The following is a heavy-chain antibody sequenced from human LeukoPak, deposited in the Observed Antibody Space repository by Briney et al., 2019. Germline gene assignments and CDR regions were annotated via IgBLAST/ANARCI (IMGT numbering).Heavy chain of an antibody. D-gene: IGHD3-10*01. CDR1: GFTFSRFG. Sequence: PGRSVTLSCAASGFTFSRFGMHWVRQAPGKGLEWVAVMSYGGSNKYYADSVKGRFTISRDNSKNTLYLQMNSLRAEDMAVYYCARDQGRSFDYCGQGALVTVSS. J-gene: IGHJ4*02. V-gene: IGHV3-30*03. CDR3: ARDQGRSFDY. CDR2: MSYGGSNK.